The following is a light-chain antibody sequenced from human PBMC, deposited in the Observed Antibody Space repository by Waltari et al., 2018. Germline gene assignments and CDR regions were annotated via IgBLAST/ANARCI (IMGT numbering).Light chain of an antibody. CDR1: ASDVAFYNY. J-gene: IGLJ3*02. Sequence: QSALTLPASVSGSPGQSITISCTGTASDVAFYNYVSWYQQHPGKAPKVIIYDVSERPSGVSNRFSGSKSGNTAYLTISGLQAEDEADYYCNSYTGSSSWVFGGGTKLTV. V-gene: IGLV2-14*03. CDR3: NSYTGSSSWV. CDR2: DVS.